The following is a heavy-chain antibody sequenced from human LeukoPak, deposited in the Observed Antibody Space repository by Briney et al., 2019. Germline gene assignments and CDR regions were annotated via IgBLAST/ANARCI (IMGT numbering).Heavy chain of an antibody. D-gene: IGHD3-22*01. V-gene: IGHV4-61*02. Sequence: SETLSLTCTVSGGSISSGSYYWSWIRQPAGKGLEWIGRIYTSGSTNYNPSLKSRVTISVDTSKNQFSLKLSSVTAADTAVYYCARGLRKVYDSSNHANHAADAFDIWGQGTMVTVSS. CDR3: ARGLRKVYDSSNHANHAADAFDI. CDR2: IYTSGST. J-gene: IGHJ3*02. CDR1: GGSISSGSYY.